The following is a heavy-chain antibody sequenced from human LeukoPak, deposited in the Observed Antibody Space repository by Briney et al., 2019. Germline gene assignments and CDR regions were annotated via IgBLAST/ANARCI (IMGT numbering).Heavy chain of an antibody. CDR3: ARVFGYCSSTSCYIHYYGMDV. V-gene: IGHV1-69*13. CDR1: GYTFTSYA. J-gene: IGHJ6*02. CDR2: IIPIFGTA. D-gene: IGHD2-2*02. Sequence: ASVKVSCKASGYTFTSYAMNWVRQAPGQGLEWMGGIIPIFGTANYAQKFQGRVTITADESTSTAYMELSSLRSEDTAVYYCARVFGYCSSTSCYIHYYGMDVWGQGTTVTVSS.